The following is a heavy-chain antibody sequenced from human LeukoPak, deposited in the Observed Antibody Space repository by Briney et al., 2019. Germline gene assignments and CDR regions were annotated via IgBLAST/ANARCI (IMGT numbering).Heavy chain of an antibody. J-gene: IGHJ4*02. Sequence: PGGSLRLSCAASGFTFSNHGMNWVRQAPGKGLEWLSGVSPPGGGTYYADSVKGRFTISRDDSKNTLSLRMNSLRVEDTAVYYCARDLAWGAFDYWAREPWSPSPQ. CDR1: GFTFSNHG. D-gene: IGHD7-27*01. CDR2: VSPPGGGT. CDR3: ARDLAWGAFDY. V-gene: IGHV3-23*01.